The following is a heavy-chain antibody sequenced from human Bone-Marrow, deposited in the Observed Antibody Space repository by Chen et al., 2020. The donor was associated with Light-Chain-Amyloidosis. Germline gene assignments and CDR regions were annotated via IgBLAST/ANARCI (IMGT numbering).Heavy chain of an antibody. J-gene: IGHJ4*02. CDR1: GFTFSGYT. D-gene: IGHD2-15*01. CDR2: ITGSGDNI. Sequence: EVQLLESGGGLVQPGGSLRLSCVASGFTFSGYTLRWVRQAPGKGLERVSGITGSGDNIFYADSVKGRFTISRDNSKDTLYLQMNNLRAEDTAVYYCAKFLGPNLYFFDSWGQGALVTVSS. CDR3: AKFLGPNLYFFDS. V-gene: IGHV3-23*01.